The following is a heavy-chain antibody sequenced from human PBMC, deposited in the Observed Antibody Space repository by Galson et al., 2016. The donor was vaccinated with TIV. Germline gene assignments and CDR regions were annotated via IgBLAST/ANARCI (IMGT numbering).Heavy chain of an antibody. J-gene: IGHJ4*02. CDR3: ARTQSCGGDCYYVDS. Sequence: SVKVSCKASGYNFIDYDMNWVRQAPGQGLEWMGIINPSVGGTSYAQKFQGRVTMARDTSTNTVSVELSSLTYEDTAVYYCARTQSCGGDCYYVDSWSQGALVTVSS. CDR1: GYNFIDYD. D-gene: IGHD2-21*02. CDR2: INPSVGGT. V-gene: IGHV1-46*01.